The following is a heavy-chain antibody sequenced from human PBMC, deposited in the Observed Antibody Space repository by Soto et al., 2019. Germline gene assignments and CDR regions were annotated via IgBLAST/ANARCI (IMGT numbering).Heavy chain of an antibody. CDR3: AHRPRDCSGGSCWVY. Sequence: QITLQESGPTLVKPTQTLTLTCTFSGFSLSTSGVGVGWIRQPPGKALEWLALIYCDDDKRYSTFLTSRLTITKDTSKNQVALTMTNMDSVDTATYYCAHRPRDCSGGSCWVYWGQGTLVTVSS. J-gene: IGHJ4*02. CDR2: IYCDDDK. CDR1: GFSLSTSGVG. V-gene: IGHV2-5*02. D-gene: IGHD2-15*01.